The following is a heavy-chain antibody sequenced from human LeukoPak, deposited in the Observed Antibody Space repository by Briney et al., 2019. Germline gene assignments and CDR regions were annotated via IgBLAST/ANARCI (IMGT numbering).Heavy chain of an antibody. D-gene: IGHD3-16*01. J-gene: IGHJ4*02. CDR1: GFTFSSYS. Sequence: GGSLRLSCAASGFTFSSYSMNWVRQAPGKGLEWVSFISYDGNNECYADSVKGRFTISRDNSKNTVYLQLNSLRPEDTAVYFCASRLAAIFDYWGQGTRVTVSS. CDR3: ASRLAAIFDY. V-gene: IGHV3-30*03. CDR2: ISYDGNNE.